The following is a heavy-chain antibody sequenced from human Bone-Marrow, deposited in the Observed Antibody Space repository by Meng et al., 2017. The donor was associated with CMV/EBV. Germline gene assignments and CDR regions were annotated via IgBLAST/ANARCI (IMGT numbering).Heavy chain of an antibody. CDR1: GFSFTNFG. J-gene: IGHJ4*02. D-gene: IGHD3-16*01. CDR3: ARGGRGDRDYYLEH. V-gene: IGHV1-18*01. Sequence: ASLKVSCNTSGFSFTNFGIGWVRLVPGQGLEWMGWISCDSGDRRYAQKFQGRLTLTTDTARRTAYMEMGGLASDDTAVYYCARGGRGDRDYYLEHWGQGTLVTVSS. CDR2: ISCDSGDR.